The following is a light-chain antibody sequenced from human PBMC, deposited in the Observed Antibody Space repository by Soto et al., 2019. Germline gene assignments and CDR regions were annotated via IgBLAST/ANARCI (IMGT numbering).Light chain of an antibody. J-gene: IGKJ5*01. Sequence: IVLTQSPGTLSLSPGERATLSCRASQSVSSNYLAWYQQRPGQAPRVLIYGTSTRPTGIPDRFSGSGSGTDFTLTISRLEPEDFAVYYCQQSGSTFGQGTRLEIK. CDR1: QSVSSNY. CDR2: GTS. V-gene: IGKV3-20*01. CDR3: QQSGST.